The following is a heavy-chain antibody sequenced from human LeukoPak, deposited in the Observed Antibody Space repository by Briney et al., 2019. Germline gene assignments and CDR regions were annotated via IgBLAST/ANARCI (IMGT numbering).Heavy chain of an antibody. Sequence: GGSLRLSCAASGFTLSTYAMSWVRQTPGKGLEWVAATSSSDAGTYHADSVRGRFTISRDNSKNTPYLQMNSLRAEDAAVYFCAKAPVTSCRGAYCYPFDSWGQGTLVTVSS. CDR1: GFTLSTYA. CDR3: AKAPVTSCRGAYCYPFDS. J-gene: IGHJ4*02. D-gene: IGHD2-21*01. V-gene: IGHV3-23*01. CDR2: TSSSDAGT.